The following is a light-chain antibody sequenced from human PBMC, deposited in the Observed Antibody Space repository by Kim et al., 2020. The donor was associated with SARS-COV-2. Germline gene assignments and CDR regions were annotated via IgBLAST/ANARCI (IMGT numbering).Light chain of an antibody. CDR3: SSYAGSGLGV. CDR2: EVN. V-gene: IGLV2-23*02. J-gene: IGLJ3*02. Sequence: QSALTQPASVFGSPGQSITISCTGTNSDVGSYNLVSWYQQHPGKAPKLMIYEVNNRPSGVSDRFSGSKSGNTASLTISGLQAEDEADYYCSSYAGSGLGVFGGGTQLTVL. CDR1: NSDVGSYNL.